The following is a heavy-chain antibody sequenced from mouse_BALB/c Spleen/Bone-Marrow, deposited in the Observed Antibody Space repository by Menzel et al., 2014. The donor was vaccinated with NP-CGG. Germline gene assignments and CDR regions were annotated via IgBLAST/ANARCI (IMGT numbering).Heavy chain of an antibody. J-gene: IGHJ4*01. CDR1: GYTFTSYW. V-gene: IGHV1-69*02. Sequence: QVQLQQSGAELVKPGASVKLSCKASGYTFTSYWMHWVKQRPRQGLEWIGEIDPSDSYTNYNQKFKGKATLTVDKSSSTAYMQLSSLTSEDSAVYYCALIYYGNYDYAMDYWGQGTSVTVSS. CDR3: ALIYYGNYDYAMDY. D-gene: IGHD2-1*01. CDR2: IDPSDSYT.